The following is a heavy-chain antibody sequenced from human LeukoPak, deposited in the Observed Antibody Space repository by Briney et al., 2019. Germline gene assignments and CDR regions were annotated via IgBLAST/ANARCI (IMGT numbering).Heavy chain of an antibody. CDR3: ARVRVAVSWFDP. V-gene: IGHV4-59*01. CDR1: GGSISSYY. Sequence: PSETLSLTCTVSGGSISSYYWSWIRQPPGKGLEWIGYIYYSGSTNYNPSLKSRVTISVDTSKNQFSLKLSSVTAADTAVYYCARVRVAVSWFDPWGQGTLVTASS. CDR2: IYYSGST. D-gene: IGHD6-19*01. J-gene: IGHJ5*02.